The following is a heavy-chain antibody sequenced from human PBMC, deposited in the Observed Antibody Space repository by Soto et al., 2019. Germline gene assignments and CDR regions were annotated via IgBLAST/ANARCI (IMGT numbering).Heavy chain of an antibody. D-gene: IGHD6-6*01. V-gene: IGHV4-39*01. J-gene: IGHJ4*02. Sequence: SETLSLTCTVSGGSISSSSYYWGWIRQPPGKGLEWIGSIYYSGSTYYNPSLKSRVTISVDTSKNQFSLKLSSVTAADTAVYYCARSPSSSCWGVDYWGQGTLVTVSS. CDR1: GGSISSSSYY. CDR3: ARSPSSSCWGVDY. CDR2: IYYSGST.